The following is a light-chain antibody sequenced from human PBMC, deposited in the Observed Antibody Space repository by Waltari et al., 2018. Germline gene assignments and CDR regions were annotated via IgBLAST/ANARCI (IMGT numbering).Light chain of an antibody. Sequence: QSVLTQTPSVSGAPGQRVTISCTGSSSNIGAGYDVHWYQQLPGTAPKLLIYGNSNRPSGVPDRFSVSKSGTSASLAITGLQAEDEADYYCQSYDSSLSGSRVFGGGTKLTVL. V-gene: IGLV1-40*01. J-gene: IGLJ3*02. CDR1: SSNIGAGYD. CDR2: GNS. CDR3: QSYDSSLSGSRV.